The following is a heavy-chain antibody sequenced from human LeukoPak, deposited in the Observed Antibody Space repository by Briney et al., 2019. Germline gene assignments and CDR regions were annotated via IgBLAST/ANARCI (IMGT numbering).Heavy chain of an antibody. CDR2: IFHTGST. CDR3: ARELRFANAPGSWLDP. J-gene: IGHJ5*02. V-gene: IGHV4-30-2*01. Sequence: PSETLSLTCVVSGDSISSGAYSWGWIRQPPGKGLEWIGYIFHTGSTFYNPSLKSRLTISVDNSKNQFSLRLSSVTAADTAVYYCARELRFANAPGSWLDPWGQGTLVTVSS. CDR1: GDSISSGAYS. D-gene: IGHD3-10*01.